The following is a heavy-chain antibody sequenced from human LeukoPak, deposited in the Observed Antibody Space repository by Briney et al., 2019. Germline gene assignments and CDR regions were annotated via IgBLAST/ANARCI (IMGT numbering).Heavy chain of an antibody. D-gene: IGHD2-2*01. CDR2: IIPIFGTA. Sequence: GASVKVSCKASGGTFSSYAISWVRQAPGQGLEWMGGIIPIFGTANYAQKFQGRVTITADESTSTAYMELSSLRSEDTAVYYCARSPVPAAMEYYFDYWGQGTLVTVSS. J-gene: IGHJ4*02. V-gene: IGHV1-69*01. CDR1: GGTFSSYA. CDR3: ARSPVPAAMEYYFDY.